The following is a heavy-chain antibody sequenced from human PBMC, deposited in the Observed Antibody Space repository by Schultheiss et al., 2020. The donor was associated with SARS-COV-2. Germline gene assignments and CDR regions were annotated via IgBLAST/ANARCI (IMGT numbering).Heavy chain of an antibody. V-gene: IGHV4-38-2*02. D-gene: IGHD3-22*01. CDR2: IYHSGST. J-gene: IGHJ4*02. CDR3: ADSSGHHIFDY. Sequence: GSLRLSCTVSGYSISSGYYWGWIRQPPGKGLEWIGSIYHSGSTYYNPSLKSRVTISVDTSKNQFSLKLSSVTAADTAVYYCADSSGHHIFDYWGQGTLVTVSS. CDR1: GYSISSGYY.